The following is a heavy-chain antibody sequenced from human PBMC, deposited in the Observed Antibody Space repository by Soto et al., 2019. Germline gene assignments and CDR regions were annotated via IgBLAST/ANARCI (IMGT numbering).Heavy chain of an antibody. Sequence: QVQLVQSGPEVKKPGASVKVSCKASGYTFTDYGISWVRQAPGQGLEWIGWFSGYNGNTDYAQNFQGRITLTTDTSTRTADMELRSLRSDDTAVFFCARDSGILGVWEYFFDYWGQGTLVTVSS. CDR2: FSGYNGNT. CDR1: GYTFTDYG. J-gene: IGHJ4*02. D-gene: IGHD1-26*01. CDR3: ARDSGILGVWEYFFDY. V-gene: IGHV1-18*01.